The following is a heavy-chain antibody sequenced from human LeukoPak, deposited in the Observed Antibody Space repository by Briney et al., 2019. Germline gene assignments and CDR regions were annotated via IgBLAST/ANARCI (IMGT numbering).Heavy chain of an antibody. CDR2: TRPDKDDK. CDR3: AKGVSEWGNLGN. J-gene: IGHJ4*02. Sequence: GGSLRLSCTMSGFRSSNYGLYWVRQAPDKGLEWVAFTRPDKDDKYYSDPVRGRFTISRDNPKNTLYLQMNSLRVEDTALYFCAKGVSEWGNLGNWGQGTLVTVSS. V-gene: IGHV3-30*02. D-gene: IGHD7-27*01. CDR1: GFRSSNYG.